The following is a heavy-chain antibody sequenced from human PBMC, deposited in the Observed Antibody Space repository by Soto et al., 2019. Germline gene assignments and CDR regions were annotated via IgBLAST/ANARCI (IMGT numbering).Heavy chain of an antibody. CDR3: ARDVEVAAADPDAFDI. CDR2: ISAYNGNT. Sequence: ASVKVSCKASGYTFTSYGISWVRQAPGQGLEWMGWISAYNGNTNYAQKLQGRVTMTTDTSTSTAYMELRSLRSDDTAVYYCARDVEVAAADPDAFDIWGQGTMVTVS. J-gene: IGHJ3*02. V-gene: IGHV1-18*01. CDR1: GYTFTSYG. D-gene: IGHD6-13*01.